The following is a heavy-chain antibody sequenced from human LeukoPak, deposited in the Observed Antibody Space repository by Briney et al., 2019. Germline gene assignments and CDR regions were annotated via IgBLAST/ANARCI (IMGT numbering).Heavy chain of an antibody. CDR2: IYYSGST. D-gene: IGHD3-22*01. CDR3: ARDRGGDPGDYYYDSSGTWGAFDI. CDR1: GGSISSYY. Sequence: SETLSLTCTVSGGSISSYYWSWIRQPPGKGLEWIGYIYYSGSTNYNPSLKSRVTISVDTSKNQFSLKLSSVTAADTAVYYCARDRGGDPGDYYYDSSGTWGAFDIWGQGTMVTVSS. J-gene: IGHJ3*02. V-gene: IGHV4-59*01.